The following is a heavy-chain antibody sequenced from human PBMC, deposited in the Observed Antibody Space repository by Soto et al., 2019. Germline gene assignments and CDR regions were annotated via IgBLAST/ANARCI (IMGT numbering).Heavy chain of an antibody. CDR1: GFTFSDYG. D-gene: IGHD1-7*01. CDR2: VWFDGSIQ. V-gene: IGHV3-33*01. CDR3: ARGDFGGNSSYFDY. Sequence: GGSLRLSCVASGFTFSDYGIHWVRQAPDKGLEWVAVVWFDGSIQYYGDSVKGRFTISRDNSNNTVDLQMNNLRAEDTAVYYCARGDFGGNSSYFDYWGQGTPVTVSS. J-gene: IGHJ4*02.